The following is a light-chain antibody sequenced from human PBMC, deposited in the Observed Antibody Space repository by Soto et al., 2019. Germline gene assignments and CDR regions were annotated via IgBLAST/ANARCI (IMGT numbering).Light chain of an antibody. CDR2: DDR. CDR3: QVWDSSSGVI. CDR1: NIGSKS. Sequence: SYELTQPPSVSVAPGQTASITCGGNNIGSKSVHWYQQKPGQAPVLVVYDDRDRPSGIPERFSGSNSGNTATLTIGRVEAGDEADYFCQVWDSSSGVIFGGGTKLTVL. J-gene: IGLJ2*01. V-gene: IGLV3-21*02.